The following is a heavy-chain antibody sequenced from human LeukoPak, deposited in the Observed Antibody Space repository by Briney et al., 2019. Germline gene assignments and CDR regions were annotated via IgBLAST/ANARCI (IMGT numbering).Heavy chain of an antibody. CDR2: INHSGST. CDR1: GGSFSGYY. CDR3: ARALYGSGSRWFDP. D-gene: IGHD3-10*01. Sequence: SETLSLTCAVYGGSFSGYYWSWLRQPPGKGLEWIGEINHSGSTNYYPSLKSRVTISVDTSKNQFSLKLSSVTAADTAVYYCARALYGSGSRWFDPWGQGTLVTVSS. V-gene: IGHV4-34*01. J-gene: IGHJ5*02.